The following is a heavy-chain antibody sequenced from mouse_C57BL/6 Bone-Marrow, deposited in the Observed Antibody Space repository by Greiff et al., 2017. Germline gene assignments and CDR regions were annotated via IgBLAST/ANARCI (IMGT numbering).Heavy chain of an antibody. J-gene: IGHJ1*03. CDR2: IYPGSGST. Sequence: VQLQQPGAELVKPGASVKMSCKASGYTFTSYWITWVKQRPGQGLEWIGDIYPGSGSTNYNEKFKSKATLTVDTSSSTAYMQLSSLTSEDSAVYYCARGLLRDGYFDVWGTGTTVTVSS. V-gene: IGHV1-55*01. CDR1: GYTFTSYW. CDR3: ARGLLRDGYFDV. D-gene: IGHD1-1*01.